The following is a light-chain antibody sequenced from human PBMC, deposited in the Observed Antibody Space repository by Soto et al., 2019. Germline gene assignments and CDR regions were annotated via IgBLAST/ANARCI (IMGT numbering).Light chain of an antibody. J-gene: IGKJ4*01. CDR2: GAS. Sequence: EIVMTQSPATLSVSPGERATLSCRASQSVNIYLAWYQQKPGQAPRLLIFGASSRPTGIPARFSGSGSGTEFNLTISSLQSEDVAVYFCQQYDDWLRLTFGGGTKVEIK. CDR1: QSVNIY. V-gene: IGKV3D-15*01. CDR3: QQYDDWLRLT.